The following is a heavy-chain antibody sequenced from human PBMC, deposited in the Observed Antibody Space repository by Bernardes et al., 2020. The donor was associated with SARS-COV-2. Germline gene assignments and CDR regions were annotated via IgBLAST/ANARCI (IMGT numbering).Heavy chain of an antibody. V-gene: IGHV4-4*07. D-gene: IGHD5-18*01. CDR1: GGSISSYY. Sequence: SETLSLTCTVSGGSISSYYWSWIRQPAGKGLEWIGRLYTSGSTNYNPSPKSRVTMSVDTSKNQFSLKLSSVTAADTAVYYCTRSVRGYSDGSILSWGQGTLVTVSS. CDR3: TRSVRGYSDGSILS. J-gene: IGHJ4*02. CDR2: LYTSGST.